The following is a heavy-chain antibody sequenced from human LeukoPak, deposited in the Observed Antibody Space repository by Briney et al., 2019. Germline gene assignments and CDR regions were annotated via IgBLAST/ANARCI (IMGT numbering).Heavy chain of an antibody. Sequence: PGGSLRLSCVVSGVTVSGNYMSWVRQAPGKGLEWVSIMYASGTTDYADSVKGRFTISRDNSKNTLYLQMSSLRVEDTAVYYCARGGGPYSSTLRGCWGQGTLVTVSS. CDR1: GVTVSGNY. V-gene: IGHV3-53*01. D-gene: IGHD6-19*01. CDR2: MYASGTT. CDR3: ARGGGPYSSTLRGC. J-gene: IGHJ4*02.